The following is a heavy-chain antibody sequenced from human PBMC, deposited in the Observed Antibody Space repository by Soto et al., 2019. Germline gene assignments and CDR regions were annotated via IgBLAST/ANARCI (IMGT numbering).Heavy chain of an antibody. V-gene: IGHV3-15*07. CDR3: TTEELWQTGYYYYGMDV. D-gene: IGHD5-18*01. CDR2: IKRKTEWGTK. Sequence: GGSLRLSCAASGFTFSNAWMNWVRQAPGKGLEWVGRIKRKTEWGTKDYVSTLKGRFNISRDHSKNTLYLPMNSLKTEDTAVYYCTTEELWQTGYYYYGMDVWGQGTTVTVSS. J-gene: IGHJ6*02. CDR1: GFTFSNAW.